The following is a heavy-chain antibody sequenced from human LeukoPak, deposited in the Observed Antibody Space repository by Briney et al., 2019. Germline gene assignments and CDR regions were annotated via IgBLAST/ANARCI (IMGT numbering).Heavy chain of an antibody. CDR2: TYYRSKWYN. CDR1: GDSVSSNSPT. CDR3: ARYHYGSGLIN. Sequence: SQTLSLSCAISGDSVSSNSPTWNWIRQSPSRGLEWLGRTYYRSKWYNEYAVSVKSRITINPDTPNNQFYLHLNSVTPEDTAVYYCARYHYGSGLINWGQGTLVTVSS. V-gene: IGHV6-1*01. D-gene: IGHD3-10*01. J-gene: IGHJ4*02.